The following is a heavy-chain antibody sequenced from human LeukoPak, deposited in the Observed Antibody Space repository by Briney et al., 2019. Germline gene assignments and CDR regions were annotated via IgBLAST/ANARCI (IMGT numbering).Heavy chain of an antibody. CDR2: IYYSGST. CDR3: IVTTIYYYYGMDV. CDR1: GGSISSSSYY. V-gene: IGHV4-39*01. J-gene: IGHJ6*02. Sequence: SETLSLTCTVSGGSISSSSYYWGWIRQPPGKGLEWIGSIYYSGSTYYNPSLKSRVTISVDTSKNQFSLKLSSVTAADTAVYYCIVTTIYYYYGMDVWGQGTTVTASS. D-gene: IGHD4-4*01.